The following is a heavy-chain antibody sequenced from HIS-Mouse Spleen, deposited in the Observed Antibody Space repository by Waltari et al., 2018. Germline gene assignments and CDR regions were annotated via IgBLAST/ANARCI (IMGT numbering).Heavy chain of an antibody. D-gene: IGHD6-19*01. Sequence: QVTLRESGPALVKPTQTLTLTCTFSGFSLSTSGMCVSWIRQPPGKALEWLARIEWDDSKYYSKSLKTRLHISKYTSKNQVVLTMTNMDPVDTATYYCARIAEGYSSGWYAFDYWGQGTLVTVSS. J-gene: IGHJ4*02. CDR2: IEWDDSK. CDR1: GFSLSTSGMC. V-gene: IGHV2-70*15. CDR3: ARIAEGYSSGWYAFDY.